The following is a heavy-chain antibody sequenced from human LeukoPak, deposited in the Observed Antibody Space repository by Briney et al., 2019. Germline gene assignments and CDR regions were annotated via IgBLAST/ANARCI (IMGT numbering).Heavy chain of an antibody. D-gene: IGHD6-19*01. CDR3: ARVVPSGRMDV. J-gene: IGHJ6*02. V-gene: IGHV4-4*02. Sequence: SETLSLTCAVTGGSITNDNWWSWVRQPPGKGLEWIGYIYYSGSTYYNPSLKSRVTISVDRSKNQFPLKLSSVTAADTAVYYCARVVPSGRMDVWGQGTTVTVSS. CDR2: IYYSGST. CDR1: GGSITNDNW.